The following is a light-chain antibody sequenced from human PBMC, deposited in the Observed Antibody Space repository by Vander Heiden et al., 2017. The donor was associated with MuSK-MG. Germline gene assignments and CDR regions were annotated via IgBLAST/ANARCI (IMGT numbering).Light chain of an antibody. CDR1: SSNIGAGYH. Sequence: QSVLPQPPSVSGAPGQRVTISCTGSSSNIGAGYHVHWYQQLPGTAPKLLIYGNSNRPSGVPDRFSGSKSGTSASLAITGLQAEDEADYYCQSYDSSLSGSGVFGGGTKLTVL. V-gene: IGLV1-40*01. CDR3: QSYDSSLSGSGV. J-gene: IGLJ2*01. CDR2: GNS.